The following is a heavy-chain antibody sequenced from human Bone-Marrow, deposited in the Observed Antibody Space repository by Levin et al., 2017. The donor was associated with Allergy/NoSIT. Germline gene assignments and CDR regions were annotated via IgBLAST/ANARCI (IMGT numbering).Heavy chain of an antibody. J-gene: IGHJ4*02. Sequence: GGSLRLSCKVSGYNSPNYWVVWVRQMPEKGLEWMGIIYPDDSDTRYSPSLQGQVTFSADKSISTAYLQWSSLQASDSGMYYCGSARSYGSIDYWGQGTLVAVSS. D-gene: IGHD5-18*01. V-gene: IGHV5-51*01. CDR2: IYPDDSDT. CDR1: GYNSPNYW. CDR3: GSARSYGSIDY.